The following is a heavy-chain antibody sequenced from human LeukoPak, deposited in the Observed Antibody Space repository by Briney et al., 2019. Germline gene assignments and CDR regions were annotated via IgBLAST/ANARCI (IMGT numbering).Heavy chain of an antibody. D-gene: IGHD3-22*01. J-gene: IGHJ4*02. Sequence: SETLSLTCTVSGGSISSSSYYWGWIRQPPGKGLEWIGSIYYSGSTYYNPSLKSRVTISVDTSKNQFSLKLSSVTAADTAVHYCARGGDVYYYDSSGYYFDYWGQGTLVTVSS. CDR1: GGSISSSSYY. V-gene: IGHV4-39*07. CDR2: IYYSGST. CDR3: ARGGDVYYYDSSGYYFDY.